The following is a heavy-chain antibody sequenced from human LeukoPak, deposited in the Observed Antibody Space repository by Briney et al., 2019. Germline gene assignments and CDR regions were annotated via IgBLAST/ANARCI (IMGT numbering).Heavy chain of an antibody. CDR3: AKAGANWFDP. CDR1: GFTFSSYA. J-gene: IGHJ5*02. CDR2: ITGSGDRT. D-gene: IGHD3-10*01. Sequence: GGSLRLSCAASGFTFSSYAMSWVRQAPGKGLEWVSTITGSGDRTYYADSVKGRFTISRDNSKNTLYLQMNSLRAEDTAVYYCAKAGANWFDPWGQGTLVTVSS. V-gene: IGHV3-23*01.